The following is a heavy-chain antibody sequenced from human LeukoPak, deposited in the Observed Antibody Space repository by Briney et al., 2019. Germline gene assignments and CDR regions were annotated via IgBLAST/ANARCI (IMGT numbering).Heavy chain of an antibody. CDR1: GFTFSSYG. Sequence: GGSLRLSCAASGFTFSSYGMHWVRQAPGKGLEWVAVIWYDGSNKYYADSVKGRFTISRDNSKNTLYLQMNSLRAEDTAVYYCAKDKQWLVRFYYYGMDVWGQGTTVTVSS. CDR3: AKDKQWLVRFYYYGMDV. J-gene: IGHJ6*02. CDR2: IWYDGSNK. V-gene: IGHV3-33*06. D-gene: IGHD6-19*01.